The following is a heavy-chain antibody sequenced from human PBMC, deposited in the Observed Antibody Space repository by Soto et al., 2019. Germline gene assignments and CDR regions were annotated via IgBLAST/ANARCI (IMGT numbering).Heavy chain of an antibody. CDR2: IYYSGST. J-gene: IGHJ4*02. CDR1: GGSVSSGSYY. D-gene: IGHD6-19*01. V-gene: IGHV4-61*01. CDR3: GSYSSGWYDVSY. Sequence: QVQLQESGPGLVKPSETLSLTCTVSGGSVSSGSYYWSWLRQPPGKGLEWIGYIYYSGSTNYHPSRRSRVTISVDTSTPQYSLKLSSVTAAETAVYYCGSYSSGWYDVSYWGQGTLVTVSS.